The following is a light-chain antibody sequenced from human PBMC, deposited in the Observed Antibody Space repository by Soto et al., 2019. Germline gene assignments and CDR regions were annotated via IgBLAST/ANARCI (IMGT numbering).Light chain of an antibody. CDR1: QSVSSSY. CDR3: QQYGSSPWT. CDR2: GAS. Sequence: ELVLTQSPGTLSLSPGERATLSCRASQSVSSSYLAWYQQKPGQAPRPLIYGASSRATGIPDRFSGSGSGTDFTLTISRLEPEDFAVYYCQQYGSSPWTFGQGTKV. V-gene: IGKV3-20*01. J-gene: IGKJ1*01.